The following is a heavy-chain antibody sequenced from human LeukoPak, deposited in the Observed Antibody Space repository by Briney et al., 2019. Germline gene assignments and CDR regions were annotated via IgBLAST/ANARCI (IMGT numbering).Heavy chain of an antibody. D-gene: IGHD2-2*01. V-gene: IGHV3-30*02. Sequence: GGSLRLSCAASGFTFSSYGMHWVRQAPGKGLEWVAFIRYDGSNKYYADSVKGRFTISRDNSKNALCLQMNSLRAEDTAVYYCAKDHLGYCSSTSCSGGSDYWGQGTLVTVSS. CDR2: IRYDGSNK. CDR1: GFTFSSYG. CDR3: AKDHLGYCSSTSCSGGSDY. J-gene: IGHJ4*02.